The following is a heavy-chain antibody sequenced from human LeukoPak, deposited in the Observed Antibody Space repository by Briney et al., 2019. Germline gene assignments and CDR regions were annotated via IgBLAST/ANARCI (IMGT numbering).Heavy chain of an antibody. CDR1: GFILNDYG. D-gene: IGHD2-8*01. Sequence: GGSLRLSCAASGFILNDYGMHWVRQAPGKGLEWVADIWFDKNQHFADSVKGRFAISRDNSKNTVYLQIHSLRAEDTAVYYCARDRHCVNGVCHSPPGMDVWGQGTTVTVSS. CDR3: ARDRHCVNGVCHSPPGMDV. J-gene: IGHJ6*02. V-gene: IGHV3-33*01. CDR2: IWFDKNQ.